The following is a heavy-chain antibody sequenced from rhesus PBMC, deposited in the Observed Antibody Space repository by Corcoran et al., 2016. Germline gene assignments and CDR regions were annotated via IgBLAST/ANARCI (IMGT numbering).Heavy chain of an antibody. Sequence: EVQLVESGGGLAKPGGSLRLSCAASGFSLSDYYMYWVRQAPGKGLEWVSGIIYTGGSTYYADSVKVRFTNSREKAKNTLYLQMDSLRAADTAVYYCARGGGSWNRFDVWGAGVLVTVSS. J-gene: IGHJ5-1*01. V-gene: IGHV3S18*01. D-gene: IGHD6-25*01. CDR3: ARGGGSWNRFDV. CDR1: GFSLSDYY. CDR2: IIYTGGST.